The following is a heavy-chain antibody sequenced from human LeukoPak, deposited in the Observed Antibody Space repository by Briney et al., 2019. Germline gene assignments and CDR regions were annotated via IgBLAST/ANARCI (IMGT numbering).Heavy chain of an antibody. Sequence: PGGSLRLSCAASGFTFSDYYMSWIRQAPGKGLEWVSYISSSGNTLYYADSVKGRFTISRENAKNTLYLQMNSLRAEDTAVYYCARDRIAVAGSLVYWGQGTLVTVSS. D-gene: IGHD6-19*01. V-gene: IGHV3-11*04. CDR3: ARDRIAVAGSLVY. CDR1: GFTFSDYY. CDR2: ISSSGNTL. J-gene: IGHJ4*02.